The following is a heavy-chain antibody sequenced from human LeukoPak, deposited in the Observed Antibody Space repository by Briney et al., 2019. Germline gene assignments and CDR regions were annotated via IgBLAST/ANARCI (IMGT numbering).Heavy chain of an antibody. CDR3: ARDLYDFWSGYFGGRWFDP. Sequence: PSETLSLTCTVSGGSISSYYWSWIRQPPGKGLEWIGYIYYSGSTNYNPSLKSRVTISVDTSKNQFSLKLSSVTAADTAVYYCARDLYDFWSGYFGGRWFDPRGQGTLVTVSS. D-gene: IGHD3-3*01. V-gene: IGHV4-59*13. J-gene: IGHJ5*02. CDR2: IYYSGST. CDR1: GGSISSYY.